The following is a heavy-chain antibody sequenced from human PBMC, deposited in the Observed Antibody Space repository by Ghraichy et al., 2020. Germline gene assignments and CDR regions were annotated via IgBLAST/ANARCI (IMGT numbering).Heavy chain of an antibody. J-gene: IGHJ3*02. CDR3: ANAKGLLRYFDWLPIDWRAGDAFDI. Sequence: GGSLRLSCAASGFTFSSYAMSWVRQAPGKGLEWVSAISGSGGSTYYADSVKGRFTISRDNSKNTLYLQMNSLRAEDTAVYYCANAKGLLRYFDWLPIDWRAGDAFDIWGQGTMVTVSS. D-gene: IGHD3-9*01. CDR2: ISGSGGST. V-gene: IGHV3-23*01. CDR1: GFTFSSYA.